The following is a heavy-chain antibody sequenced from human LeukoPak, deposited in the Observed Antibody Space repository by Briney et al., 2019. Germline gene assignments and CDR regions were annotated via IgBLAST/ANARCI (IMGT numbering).Heavy chain of an antibody. J-gene: IGHJ4*02. V-gene: IGHV1-69*04. CDR1: GGTFSSYA. Sequence: SVKVSCKASGGTFSSYAISWVRQAPGQGLEWMGRIIPILGIANYAQKFQGRVTITADKSTSTAYMELSSLRSEDAAVYYCARSGIAAAGTDYWGQGTLVTVSS. D-gene: IGHD6-13*01. CDR3: ARSGIAAAGTDY. CDR2: IIPILGIA.